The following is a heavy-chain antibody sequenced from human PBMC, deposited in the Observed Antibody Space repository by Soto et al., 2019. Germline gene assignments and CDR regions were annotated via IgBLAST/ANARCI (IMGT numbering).Heavy chain of an antibody. D-gene: IGHD3-10*01. Sequence: QVQLVESGGGVVQPGRSLRLSCAASGFTFSSYAMHWVRQAPGKGLEWVAVISYDGSNKYYADSVKGRFTISRDNSKNTLFLQINSLRAEDKAVYYCGRGFPNIVRETSLDYWGQGTLVTVSS. J-gene: IGHJ4*02. V-gene: IGHV3-30-3*01. CDR3: GRGFPNIVRETSLDY. CDR1: GFTFSSYA. CDR2: ISYDGSNK.